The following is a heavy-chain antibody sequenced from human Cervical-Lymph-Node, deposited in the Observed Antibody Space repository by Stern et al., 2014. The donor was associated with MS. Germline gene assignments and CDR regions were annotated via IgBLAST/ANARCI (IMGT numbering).Heavy chain of an antibody. Sequence: QITLKESGPTLVKPPQTLTLTCTFSGFSFSTGEVGVGWIRQPPGKALEWLGLSYWDEDKRYSPSLQGRLTITKDTSKSQVVLTMTNMDPVDTATYYCTRSRSYTYGAKRAWYFDLWGRGTHVTVAS. V-gene: IGHV2-5*02. CDR2: SYWDEDK. J-gene: IGHJ2*01. CDR1: GFSFSTGEVG. CDR3: TRSRSYTYGAKRAWYFDL. D-gene: IGHD4-23*01.